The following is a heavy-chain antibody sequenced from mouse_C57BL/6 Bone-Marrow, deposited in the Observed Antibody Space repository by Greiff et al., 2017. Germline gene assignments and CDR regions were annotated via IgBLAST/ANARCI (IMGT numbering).Heavy chain of an antibody. Sequence: QVQLQQPGAELVMPGASVKLSCKASGYTFTSYWMHWVKQRPGQGLEWIGEIDPSDSYTNYNQKFKGKSTLTVDKSSSTAYMQLTSLTSADSAVYYCARSGHYYGSSYGYFDVWGTGTTVTVSS. CDR2: IDPSDSYT. CDR3: ARSGHYYGSSYGYFDV. V-gene: IGHV1-69*01. D-gene: IGHD1-1*01. CDR1: GYTFTSYW. J-gene: IGHJ1*03.